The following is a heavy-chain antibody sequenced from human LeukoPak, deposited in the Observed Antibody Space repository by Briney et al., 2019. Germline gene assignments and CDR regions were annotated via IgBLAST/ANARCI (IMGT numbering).Heavy chain of an antibody. V-gene: IGHV3-23*01. D-gene: IGHD3-10*01. CDR2: ISRSGSDT. CDR3: ARERDRISQIEAARGVSGNWFDP. Sequence: PGGSLRLSCAASGFTFVSYAMSWVRRVPGKGLEWVSAISRSGSDTYYADSVKGRFTISRDNAKKSLYLQMSSLRSEDTAVYYCARERDRISQIEAARGVSGNWFDPWGQGTLVTVSS. J-gene: IGHJ5*02. CDR1: GFTFVSYA.